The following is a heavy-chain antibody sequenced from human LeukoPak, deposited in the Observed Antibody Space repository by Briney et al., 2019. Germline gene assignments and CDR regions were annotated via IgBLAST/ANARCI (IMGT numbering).Heavy chain of an antibody. CDR2: IYPGDSDT. J-gene: IGHJ4*02. D-gene: IGHD3-22*01. V-gene: IGHV5-51*01. Sequence: GESLKISCKGSGYSFTSYWIVWVRQMPGKGLEWMGIIYPGDSDTRYSPSFQGQVTISADKSISTAYLQWSSLKASDTAMYYCASHSYDSSGYYFPFDYWGQGTLVTVSS. CDR3: ASHSYDSSGYYFPFDY. CDR1: GYSFTSYW.